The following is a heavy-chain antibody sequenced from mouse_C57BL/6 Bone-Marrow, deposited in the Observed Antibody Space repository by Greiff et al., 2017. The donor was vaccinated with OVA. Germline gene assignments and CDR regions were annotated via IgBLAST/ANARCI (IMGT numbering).Heavy chain of an antibody. J-gene: IGHJ4*01. CDR3: ARYDYYAMYY. CDR1: GYTFTSYT. CDR2: INPSRGYT. V-gene: IGHV1-4*01. Sequence: VQLQQSGAELARPGASVKMSCKASGYTFTSYTLHWVNQRPGQGLVWIGYINPSRGYTKYNQKFKDKATLTADKSSSTAYMQLSSLTSEDSAVYYCARYDYYAMYYWGQGTSVTVSA.